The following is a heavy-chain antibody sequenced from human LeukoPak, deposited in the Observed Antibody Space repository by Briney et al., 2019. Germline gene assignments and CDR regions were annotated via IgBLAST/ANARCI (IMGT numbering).Heavy chain of an antibody. CDR2: ISSSGSTI. V-gene: IGHV3-48*04. J-gene: IGHJ3*02. D-gene: IGHD3-10*01. CDR1: GFTFSSYA. CDR3: ARVGYYADDAFDI. Sequence: GGSLRLSCAASGFTFSSYAMSWVRQAPGKGLEWVSAISSSGSTIYYADSVKGRFTISRDNAKNSLYLQMNSLRAEDTAVYYCARVGYYADDAFDIWGQGTMVTVSS.